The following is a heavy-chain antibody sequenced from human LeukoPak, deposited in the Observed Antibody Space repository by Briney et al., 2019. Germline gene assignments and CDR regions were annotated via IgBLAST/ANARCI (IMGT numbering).Heavy chain of an antibody. Sequence: PGGSLRLSCAASGFTFSSYSMNWVRQAPGEGLEWVSSISSSSSYIYYADSVKGRFTISRDNAKNSLYLQMNSLRAEDTAVYYCARAGQWLVPGYWGQGTLVTVSS. J-gene: IGHJ4*02. CDR2: ISSSSSYI. D-gene: IGHD6-19*01. CDR3: ARAGQWLVPGY. CDR1: GFTFSSYS. V-gene: IGHV3-21*01.